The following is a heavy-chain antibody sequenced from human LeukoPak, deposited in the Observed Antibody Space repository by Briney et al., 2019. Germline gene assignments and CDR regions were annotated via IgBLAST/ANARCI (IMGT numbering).Heavy chain of an antibody. Sequence: SETMSLACTVSGDSVSGHYWSWIRQAPGKGLECIGYIQVNGDTNYNPSLKDRGTLSLDTSKNQFSLRLRSVTAADTAVYYCARTARYFDSWGPGTLVTVSS. CDR3: ARTARYFDS. CDR2: IQVNGDT. J-gene: IGHJ4*02. V-gene: IGHV4-4*09. D-gene: IGHD2-15*01. CDR1: GDSVSGHY.